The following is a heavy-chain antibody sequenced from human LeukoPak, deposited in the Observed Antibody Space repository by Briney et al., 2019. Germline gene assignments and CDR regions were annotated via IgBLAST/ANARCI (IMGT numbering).Heavy chain of an antibody. V-gene: IGHV4-30-4*08. CDR1: GGSINSGDYY. D-gene: IGHD6-19*01. CDR2: IYYSGST. Sequence: SENLSLTCTGSGGSINSGDYYWSSIRQPPGKVLEWIGYIYYSGSTYYNPSLKSRVTISVDTSKNQFSLKLSSVTAADTAGYTWGRVWLVDPTSIEPGGQASLVTVSS. J-gene: IGHJ5*02. CDR3: GRVWLVDPTSIEP.